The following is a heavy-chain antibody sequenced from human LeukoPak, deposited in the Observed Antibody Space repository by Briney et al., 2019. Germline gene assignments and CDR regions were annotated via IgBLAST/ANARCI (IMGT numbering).Heavy chain of an antibody. CDR2: ISDNGGDT. D-gene: IGHD1-1*01. CDR3: GKDWKLDY. J-gene: IGHJ4*02. CDR1: GFTFNNYA. V-gene: IGHV3-23*01. Sequence: GGSLRLSCAASGFTFNNYAMSWVRQAPGKGLEWVSAISDNGGDTKYADSVKGRFTISRDNSKNTLYLQMNSLRAEDTAIYYCGKDWKLDYWGQGTMVTVSS.